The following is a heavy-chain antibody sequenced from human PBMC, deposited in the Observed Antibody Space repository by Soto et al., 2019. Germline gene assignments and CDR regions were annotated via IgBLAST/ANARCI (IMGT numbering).Heavy chain of an antibody. CDR1: GGSISRNNHY. D-gene: IGHD6-19*01. Sequence: QLQLQESGPGLVKPSETLSITCTVSGGSISRNNHYWGWDRQSPGKGLEWIGTIPFRGSTNYNPSLKSRVRISMAASMNQFSLSLSSMTAAAAAVFYCSRLGSSGCYQGSYFDTWGQGLLVTVSS. V-gene: IGHV4-39*01. CDR3: SRLGSSGCYQGSYFDT. J-gene: IGHJ4*02. CDR2: IPFRGST.